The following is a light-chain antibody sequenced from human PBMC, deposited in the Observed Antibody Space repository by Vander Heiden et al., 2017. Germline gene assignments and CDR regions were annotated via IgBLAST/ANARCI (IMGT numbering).Light chain of an antibody. J-gene: IGKJ4*01. CDR1: QSIGNY. CDR2: AAS. CDR3: QQSDNTPLT. Sequence: DIQLTQSPSSLSGSVGDRVTITCRASQSIGNYLIWYQQKPEKAPKVLIYAASSLQSGVPSRFSRRGSGTDFTLTISSLRPEDFATYYCQQSDNTPLTFGAGTRLEIK. V-gene: IGKV1-39*01.